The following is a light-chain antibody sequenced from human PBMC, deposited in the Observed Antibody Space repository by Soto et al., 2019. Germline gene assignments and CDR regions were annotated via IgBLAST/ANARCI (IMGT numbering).Light chain of an antibody. CDR2: DAS. CDR3: QQRSSWPLT. V-gene: IGKV3-11*01. Sequence: EIVLTQSPATLSLSPGETATLSCRASQSVSSSLAWYQQKPGQTPRLLIYDASNRATGIPARFSGSGSGTDFTPTGSSLEPEDFAVYYCQQRSSWPLTFGGGTKVEIK. J-gene: IGKJ4*01. CDR1: QSVSSS.